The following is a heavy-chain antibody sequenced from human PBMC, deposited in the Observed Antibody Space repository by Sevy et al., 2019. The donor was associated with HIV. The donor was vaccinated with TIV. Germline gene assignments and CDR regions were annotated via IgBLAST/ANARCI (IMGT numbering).Heavy chain of an antibody. J-gene: IGHJ4*02. CDR1: GFTFSSYG. CDR2: IRYDGSNK. V-gene: IGHV3-30*02. CDR3: AKDRGYSYSYSDY. Sequence: GGSLRLSCAASGFTFSSYGMHWVRQAPGKGLEWVAFIRYDGSNKYYADSVKGRFTISRDNSKNTLYLQMNSLRAEDTAVYYCAKDRGYSYSYSDYWGQGTLVTVSS. D-gene: IGHD5-18*01.